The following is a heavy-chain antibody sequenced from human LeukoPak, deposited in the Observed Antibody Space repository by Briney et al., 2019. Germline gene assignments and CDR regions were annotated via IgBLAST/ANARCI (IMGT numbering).Heavy chain of an antibody. CDR1: GGSIDSNSYY. Sequence: SETLSLTCTVSGGSIDSNSYYWGWIRQPPGRGPEWIGTNYYSESTYYNPSLKSRVTVSVATSKNQVSLKVGSVTAADTAVYYCAGGDTGFDNLDYWGQGSLVIVSS. D-gene: IGHD5-12*01. CDR2: NYYSEST. J-gene: IGHJ4*02. V-gene: IGHV4-39*01. CDR3: AGGDTGFDNLDY.